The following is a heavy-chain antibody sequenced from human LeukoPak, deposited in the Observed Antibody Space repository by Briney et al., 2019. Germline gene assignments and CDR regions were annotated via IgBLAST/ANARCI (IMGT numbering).Heavy chain of an antibody. J-gene: IGHJ3*01. CDR3: AKNCDFTGDDAFDV. V-gene: IGHV3-23*01. Sequence: PGGSLRLSCTASGFTFSSYAMSWVRQAPGKGLEWVSGITGDDGRTFYADSVKGHFTISRDNSRNTLYLQMNSLRAEDTAVYYCAKNCDFTGDDAFDVWGQGTTVTVSS. D-gene: IGHD2-8*02. CDR2: ITGDDGRT. CDR1: GFTFSSYA.